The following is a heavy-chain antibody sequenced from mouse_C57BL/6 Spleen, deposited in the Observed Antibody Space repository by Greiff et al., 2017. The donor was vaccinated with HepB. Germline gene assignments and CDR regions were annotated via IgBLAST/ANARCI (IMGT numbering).Heavy chain of an antibody. Sequence: EVKLVESEGGLVQPGSSMKLSCTASGFTFSDYYMAWVRQVPEKGLEWVANINYDGSSTYYLDSLKSRFIISRDNAKIILYLQMSSLKSEDTATYYCARVTRYFDYWGQGTTLTVSS. V-gene: IGHV5-16*01. CDR3: ARVTRYFDY. J-gene: IGHJ2*01. CDR2: INYDGSST. CDR1: GFTFSDYY.